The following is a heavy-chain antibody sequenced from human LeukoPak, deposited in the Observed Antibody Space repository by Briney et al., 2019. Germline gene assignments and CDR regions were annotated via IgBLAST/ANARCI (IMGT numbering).Heavy chain of an antibody. CDR2: INHSGST. V-gene: IGHV4-34*01. CDR3: ARHIPHYYGSGSPFDP. D-gene: IGHD3-10*01. CDR1: GGPFNDYY. Sequence: SETLSLTCAVYGGPFNDYYWNWLRQPPGKGLEWIGEINHSGSTNYNPSLKSRVTISVDTSKNQFSLKLSSVTAADTAVYYCARHIPHYYGSGSPFDPWGQGTLVTVSS. J-gene: IGHJ5*02.